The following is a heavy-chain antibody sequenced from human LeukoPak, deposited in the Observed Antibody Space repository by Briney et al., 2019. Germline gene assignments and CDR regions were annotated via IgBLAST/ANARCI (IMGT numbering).Heavy chain of an antibody. J-gene: IGHJ3*02. CDR1: GGSISSSSYY. V-gene: IGHV4-39*07. CDR3: ASSEGTVDAFDI. Sequence: PSETLSLTCSVSGGSISSSSYYWGWIRRPPGKGLEWIGTIYYSGSTYYNPSLKSRVTISVDTSKNQFSLKLSPVTAADTAVYYCASSEGTVDAFDIWGQGTMVTVSS. D-gene: IGHD3-10*01. CDR2: IYYSGST.